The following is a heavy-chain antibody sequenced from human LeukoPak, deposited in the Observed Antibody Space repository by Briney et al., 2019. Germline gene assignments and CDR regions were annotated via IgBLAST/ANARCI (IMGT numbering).Heavy chain of an antibody. D-gene: IGHD1-1*01. J-gene: IGHJ6*03. Sequence: QPGRSLRLSCAASGFTFSSYAMHWVRQAPGKGLEWVAVISYDGSNKYYADSVKGRFTISRDNSKNTLYLQMNSLRAEDTAVYYCARMTTHVGDYMDVWGKGTTVTVSS. CDR3: ARMTTHVGDYMDV. CDR1: GFTFSSYA. CDR2: ISYDGSNK. V-gene: IGHV3-30-3*01.